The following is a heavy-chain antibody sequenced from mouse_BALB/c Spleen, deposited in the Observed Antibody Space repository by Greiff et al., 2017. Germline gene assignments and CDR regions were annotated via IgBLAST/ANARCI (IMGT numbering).Heavy chain of an antibody. J-gene: IGHJ2*01. Sequence: EVQLQQSGAELVRPGTSVKVSCKASGYAFTNYLIEWVKQRPGQGLEWIGWIDPENGNTIYDPKFQGKASITADTSSNTAYLQLSSLTSEDTAVYYCAIITTVAYWGQGTTLTVSS. V-gene: IGHV14-1*02. CDR3: AIITTVAY. D-gene: IGHD1-1*01. CDR2: IDPENGNT. CDR1: GYAFTNYL.